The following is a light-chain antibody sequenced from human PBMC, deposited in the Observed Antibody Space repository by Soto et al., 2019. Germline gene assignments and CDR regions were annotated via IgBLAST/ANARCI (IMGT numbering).Light chain of an antibody. CDR1: QSVTNNY. V-gene: IGKV3-20*01. Sequence: EVVLTQSPGTPSLSPGERATLSCRASQSVTNNYFAWYQQKPGQAPRLLIFGSSDRATGTPDRFSGSGSGTDFTLTISRLEPEDSAVYYCHQYGSSPPYTFGQGTKLEIK. CDR3: HQYGSSPPYT. J-gene: IGKJ2*01. CDR2: GSS.